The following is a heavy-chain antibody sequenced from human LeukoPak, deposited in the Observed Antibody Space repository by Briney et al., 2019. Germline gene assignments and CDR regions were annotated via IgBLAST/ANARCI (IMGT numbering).Heavy chain of an antibody. CDR1: GGSISSSSYY. CDR2: IYYSGST. D-gene: IGHD2-15*01. V-gene: IGHV4-39*01. Sequence: SETLSLTCTVSGGSISSSSYYWGWIRQPPGKGLEWIGSIYYSGSTYYNPSLKSRVTISVDTSKNQFSLKLSSVTAADTAVYYCARRGDIVVVVAAPGAFDIWGQGTMVTVSS. J-gene: IGHJ3*02. CDR3: ARRGDIVVVVAAPGAFDI.